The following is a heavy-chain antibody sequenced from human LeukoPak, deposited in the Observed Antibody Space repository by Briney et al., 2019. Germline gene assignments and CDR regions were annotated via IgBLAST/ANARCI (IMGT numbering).Heavy chain of an antibody. V-gene: IGHV3-11*04. D-gene: IGHD6-13*01. Sequence: PGGSLRLSCASSGLRFSDYYVSWIRKAPGKVLQWVSYISSGGDIMHYADSVKGRFTSSRDNAKNSVYLQMNSLTAEDTAVYYCARGGGSGRYGLPFDHWGQGTLVTVSS. CDR1: GLRFSDYY. CDR3: ARGGGSGRYGLPFDH. J-gene: IGHJ4*02. CDR2: ISSGGDIM.